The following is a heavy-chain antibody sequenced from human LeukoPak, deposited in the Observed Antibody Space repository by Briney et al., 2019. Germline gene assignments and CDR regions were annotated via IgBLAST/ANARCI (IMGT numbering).Heavy chain of an antibody. Sequence: GGSLRLSCAASGFTFSSYGMHWGRQAPGKGLEWVAFIRYDGSNKYYADSVKGRFTISRDNSKNTLYLQMNSLRAEDTAVYYCAKDHLGYCSSTSCSGGSDYWGQGTLVTVSS. CDR3: AKDHLGYCSSTSCSGGSDY. V-gene: IGHV3-30*02. CDR1: GFTFSSYG. CDR2: IRYDGSNK. J-gene: IGHJ4*02. D-gene: IGHD2-2*01.